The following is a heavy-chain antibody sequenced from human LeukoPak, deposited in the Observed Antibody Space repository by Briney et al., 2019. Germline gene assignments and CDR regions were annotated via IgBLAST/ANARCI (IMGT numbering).Heavy chain of an antibody. CDR2: IYTSGST. J-gene: IGHJ4*02. V-gene: IGHV4-61*02. CDR1: GGSISSGSYY. CDR3: ARESITGTTD. D-gene: IGHD1-20*01. Sequence: PSETLSLTCTVSGGSISSGSYYWSWIRQPAGKGLEWIGRIYTSGSTKYNPSLKSRVTISVDTNKNQFSLKLSSVTAADTAVYYCARESITGTTDWGQGTLVTVSS.